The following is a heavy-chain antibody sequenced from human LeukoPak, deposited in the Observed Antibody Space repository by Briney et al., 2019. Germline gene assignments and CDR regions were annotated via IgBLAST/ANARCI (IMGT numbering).Heavy chain of an antibody. V-gene: IGHV3-23*01. CDR1: GSTFSSYA. CDR3: AKDAFSGSYYYYYYYMDV. D-gene: IGHD3-10*01. CDR2: ISGSGGST. J-gene: IGHJ6*03. Sequence: PGGSLRLSCAASGSTFSSYAMSWVRQAPGKGLEWVSAISGSGGSTYYADSVKGRFTISRDNSKNTLYLQMNSLRAEDTAVYYCAKDAFSGSYYYYYYYMDVWGKGTTVTVSS.